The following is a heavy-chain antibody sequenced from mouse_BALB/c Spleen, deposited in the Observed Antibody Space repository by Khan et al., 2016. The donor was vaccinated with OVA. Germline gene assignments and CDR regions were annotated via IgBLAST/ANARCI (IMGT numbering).Heavy chain of an antibody. J-gene: IGHJ1*01. CDR3: ARNGDYVHWYFDV. Sequence: VQLQESGPGLVQPSQSLSITCTVSGFSLSSYGVHWVRQSPGKGLEWLGVIWSGGSTDYNAAFISRLSISKDNSKSQAFFKMNSLQANDTAIYYCARNGDYVHWYFDVWGAGTTVTVSA. CDR2: IWSGGST. V-gene: IGHV2-2*02. CDR1: GFSLSSYG. D-gene: IGHD2-13*01.